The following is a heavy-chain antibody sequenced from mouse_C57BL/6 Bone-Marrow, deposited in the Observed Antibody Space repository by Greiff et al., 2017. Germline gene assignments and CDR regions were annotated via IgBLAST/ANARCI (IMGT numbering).Heavy chain of an antibody. J-gene: IGHJ1*03. CDR2: ISSGGSYT. Sequence: EVQLVESGGDLVKPGGSLKLSCAASGFTFSSYGMSWVRQTPDKRLEWVATISSGGSYTYYPDSVKGRFTISRDNAKNTLYLQMSSLKSEDTAMYYCARLHWYVDVWGTGTTVTVSS. V-gene: IGHV5-6*01. CDR1: GFTFSSYG. CDR3: ARLHWYVDV.